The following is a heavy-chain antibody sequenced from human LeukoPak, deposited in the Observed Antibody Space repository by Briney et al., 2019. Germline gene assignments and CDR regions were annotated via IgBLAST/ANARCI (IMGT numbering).Heavy chain of an antibody. V-gene: IGHV3-7*01. CDR1: GFTVSSNY. J-gene: IGHJ4*02. D-gene: IGHD3-22*01. CDR3: ARESYDSGGAEVAFDY. Sequence: GGSLRLSCAASGFTVSSNYMSWVRQAPGKGLEWVANIKQDGSEKYYVDSVKGRFTISRDNAKNSLYLQMNSLRAEDTAVYYCARESYDSGGAEVAFDYWGQGTLVTVSS. CDR2: IKQDGSEK.